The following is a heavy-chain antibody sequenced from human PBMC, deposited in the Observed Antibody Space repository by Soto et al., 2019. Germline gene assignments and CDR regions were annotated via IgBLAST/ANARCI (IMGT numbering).Heavy chain of an antibody. J-gene: IGHJ4*02. CDR2: IVVGSGNT. V-gene: IGHV1-58*01. Sequence: QMQLVQSGPEVKKPGTSVKVSCKASGFTFTSSAVQWVRQARGQRLEWIGWIVVGSGNTNYAQKFQERVTITRDMSTSTAYMELSRLRSEDTAVYYCAAGGDSSGYYGTYWGQGTLVTVSS. D-gene: IGHD3-22*01. CDR1: GFTFTSSA. CDR3: AAGGDSSGYYGTY.